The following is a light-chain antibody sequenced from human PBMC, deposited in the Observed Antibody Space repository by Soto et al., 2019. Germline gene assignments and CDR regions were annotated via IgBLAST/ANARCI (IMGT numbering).Light chain of an antibody. V-gene: IGKV1-5*03. CDR1: QSISDW. Sequence: DIQMTQSPSTLSASVGDRVTITCRASQSISDWLAWYQQKPGKAPKLLIYKASSLESGVPSRFSGSGSGTEFTLSISSLQPADFAIYYCQQYEQDPTFGQGTKVDIK. J-gene: IGKJ1*01. CDR3: QQYEQDPT. CDR2: KAS.